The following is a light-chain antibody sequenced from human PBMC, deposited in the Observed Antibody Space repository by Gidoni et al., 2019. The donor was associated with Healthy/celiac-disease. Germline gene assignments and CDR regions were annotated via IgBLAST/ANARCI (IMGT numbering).Light chain of an antibody. J-gene: IGLJ2*01. V-gene: IGLV4-69*01. CDR2: LNSDGSH. Sequence: QLVLTQSPSASASLGASVKLTCTLSSGHSSYAIAWHQQQPEKGPRYLMKLNSDGSHSKGDGIPDRFSGSSSGAERYLTISSLQSEDEADYDCQTWGTGMVFGGGTKPTVL. CDR3: QTWGTGMV. CDR1: SGHSSYA.